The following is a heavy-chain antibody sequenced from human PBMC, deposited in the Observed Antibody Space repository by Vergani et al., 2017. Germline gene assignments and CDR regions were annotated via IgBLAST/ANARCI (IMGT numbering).Heavy chain of an antibody. V-gene: IGHV3-30-3*01. CDR2: ISFDGTNE. D-gene: IGHD2-2*02. CDR1: GFALNRHA. Sequence: QVQLVESGGGVVQPGTSLRLSCVVSGFALNRHAMYWVRQAPGKGLEWVVGISFDGTNEYYPDLVKGRFTISRDIAKNTLYLQMRTLRLEDTGVYHCVRDRGVCAGGRCYTEAWDSWGQGTPVTVSS. J-gene: IGHJ4*02. CDR3: VRDRGVCAGGRCYTEAWDS.